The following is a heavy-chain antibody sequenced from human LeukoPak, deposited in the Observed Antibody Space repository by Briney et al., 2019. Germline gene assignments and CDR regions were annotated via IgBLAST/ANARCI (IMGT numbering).Heavy chain of an antibody. CDR1: GGSISSGDYY. Sequence: PSETLSLTCTVSGGSISSGDYYWSWIRQPPGKGLEWIGYIYYSGSTYYNPSLKSRVTISVDTSKNQFSLKLSSVTAADTAVYYCARGGSVIVDAFDIWGQGTMVTVSS. J-gene: IGHJ3*02. CDR2: IYYSGST. V-gene: IGHV4-30-4*01. D-gene: IGHD3-10*01. CDR3: ARGGSVIVDAFDI.